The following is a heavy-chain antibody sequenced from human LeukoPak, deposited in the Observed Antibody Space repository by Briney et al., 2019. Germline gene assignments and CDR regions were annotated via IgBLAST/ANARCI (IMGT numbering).Heavy chain of an antibody. V-gene: IGHV3-64D*06. CDR1: GFTFSSYA. J-gene: IGHJ4*02. CDR3: VKARGSGGYWDY. Sequence: GGSLRLSCSASGFTFSSYAMHWVRQAPGKGLEYVSAISSNGSSTYYAASVKGRSTISRDNSKNTLYLQMSSLRAEDTAVYYCVKARGSGGYWDYWGQGPMTMVSS. D-gene: IGHD6-19*01. CDR2: ISSNGSST.